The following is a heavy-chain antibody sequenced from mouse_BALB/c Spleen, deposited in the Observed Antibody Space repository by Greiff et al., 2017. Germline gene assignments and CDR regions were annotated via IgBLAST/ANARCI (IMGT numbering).Heavy chain of an antibody. Sequence: EVKLVESGGGLVQPGGSLKLSCAASGFTFSSYGMSWVRQTPDKRLELVATINSNGGSTYYPDSVKGRFTISRDNAKNTLYLQMSSLNSEDTAMYYCARDRTFYYAMDYWGQGTSVTVSS. CDR3: ARDRTFYYAMDY. CDR2: INSNGGST. J-gene: IGHJ4*01. CDR1: GFTFSSYG. V-gene: IGHV5-6-3*01.